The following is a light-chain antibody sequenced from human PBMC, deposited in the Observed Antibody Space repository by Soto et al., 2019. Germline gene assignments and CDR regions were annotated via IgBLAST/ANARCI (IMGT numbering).Light chain of an antibody. V-gene: IGKV3-20*01. CDR1: QSVSTSY. CDR2: GAS. J-gene: IGKJ1*01. Sequence: DIVLTQSPGTLSVSPGERATLSCRASQSVSTSYVAWYQQKFGQAPRLLIYGASSRATGIPDRFSGSGSGTDFTLTISRLEPEDFAVYYCLRYGRSPGWTFGQGTKVDIK. CDR3: LRYGRSPGWT.